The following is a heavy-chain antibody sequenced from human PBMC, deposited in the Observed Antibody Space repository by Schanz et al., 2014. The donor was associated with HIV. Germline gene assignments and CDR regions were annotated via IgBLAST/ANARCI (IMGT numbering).Heavy chain of an antibody. D-gene: IGHD6-25*01. Sequence: QVQLVESGGGVVQPGRSLRLSCAASGFTFSSYGMHWVRQAPGKGLEGVTLIWNDGTSKYYADSVKGRFTISRDNAKNSLYLQMNSLRTEDTALYYCARLSRGPWRLENWGQGALVTVSS. CDR1: GFTFSSYG. V-gene: IGHV3-33*01. CDR2: IWNDGTSK. J-gene: IGHJ4*02. CDR3: ARLSRGPWRLEN.